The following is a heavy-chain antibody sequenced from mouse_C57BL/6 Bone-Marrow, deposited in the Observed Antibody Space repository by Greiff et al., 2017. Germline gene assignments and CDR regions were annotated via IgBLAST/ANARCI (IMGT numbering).Heavy chain of an antibody. Sequence: VQLQQPGAELVMPGASVKLSCKASGYTFTSYWMHWVKQRPGQGLEWIGEIDPSDSYTNYNQKFKGKSTLTVDKSSSTAYMQLSSLTSEDSAVDYCAYDYDGNWYFDVWGTGTTVTVSS. CDR1: GYTFTSYW. D-gene: IGHD2-4*01. J-gene: IGHJ1*03. V-gene: IGHV1-69*01. CDR2: IDPSDSYT. CDR3: AYDYDGNWYFDV.